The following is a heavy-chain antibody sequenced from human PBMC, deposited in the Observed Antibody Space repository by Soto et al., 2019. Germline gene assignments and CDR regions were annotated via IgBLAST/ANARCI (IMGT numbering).Heavy chain of an antibody. D-gene: IGHD2-15*01. V-gene: IGHV3-23*01. CDR3: AKGGRCSGGSCYFYFDY. CDR2: ISVSGGST. CDR1: GFTFSSYA. Sequence: EVQLLESGGGLVQPGGSLRLSCAASGFTFSSYAMSWFRRAPGKGLEWVSAISVSGGSTYYADSVKGRFTISRDNSNNTLYLQMNSLRAEDTAVYYCAKGGRCSGGSCYFYFDYWGQGTLVTVSS. J-gene: IGHJ4*02.